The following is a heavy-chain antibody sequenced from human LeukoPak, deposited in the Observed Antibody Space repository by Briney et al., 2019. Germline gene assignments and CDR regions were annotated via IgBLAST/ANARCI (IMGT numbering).Heavy chain of an antibody. D-gene: IGHD2-2*01. V-gene: IGHV3-21*06. J-gene: IGHJ5*02. CDR3: ARDPSAVPAAGNWFDP. CDR1: GFTFSSYS. Sequence: GGSLRLSCAASGFTFSSYSMNWVRQAPGKGLEWVSSISSSSSHIYYTDSVKGRFTISRDNTQNSLYLQMNSLRAEDTAVYYCARDPSAVPAAGNWFDPWGQGTLVTGSS. CDR2: ISSSSSHI.